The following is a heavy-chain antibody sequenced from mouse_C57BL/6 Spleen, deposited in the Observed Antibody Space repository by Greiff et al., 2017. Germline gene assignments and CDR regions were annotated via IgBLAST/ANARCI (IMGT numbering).Heavy chain of an antibody. D-gene: IGHD2-4*01. CDR1: GFTFSSYA. CDR3: ARDGTMITSFDY. J-gene: IGHJ2*01. Sequence: EVMLVESGGGLVKPGGSLKLSCAASGFTFSSYAMSWVRQTPEKRLEWVATISDGGSYTYYPDNVKGRFTLSRDNAKNNLYLQMSHLKSEDTAMYYCARDGTMITSFDYWGQGTTLTVSS. V-gene: IGHV5-4*01. CDR2: ISDGGSYT.